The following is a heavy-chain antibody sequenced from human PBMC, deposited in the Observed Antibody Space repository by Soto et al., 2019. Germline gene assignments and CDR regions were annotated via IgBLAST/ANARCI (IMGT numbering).Heavy chain of an antibody. CDR3: ARDRVQLERPYTNDTFDY. D-gene: IGHD1-1*01. CDR1: GYTFTGYY. V-gene: IGHV1-2*02. J-gene: IGHJ4*02. Sequence: GASVKLSCKASGYTFTGYYMHWVRQAPGQGLEWMGWINPNSGGTNYAQKFQGRVTMTRDTSISTAYMELSRLRSDDTAVYYCARDRVQLERPYTNDTFDYWGQGTLVTVSS. CDR2: INPNSGGT.